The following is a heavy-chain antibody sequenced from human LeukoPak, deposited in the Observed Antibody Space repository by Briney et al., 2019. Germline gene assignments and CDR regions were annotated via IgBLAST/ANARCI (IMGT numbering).Heavy chain of an antibody. J-gene: IGHJ4*02. CDR1: GLTVSTNY. Sequence: GGSLRVSCAASGLTVSTNYMSWVRQAPGKGLEWVSVVYVDGSTYYADSVKGRFSISRDNSKNTLFLQMSSLRAEDTAVYYCARDSLVGAGLGRYFDYWGQGSLVTVSS. D-gene: IGHD1-26*01. CDR2: VYVDGST. CDR3: ARDSLVGAGLGRYFDY. V-gene: IGHV3-66*02.